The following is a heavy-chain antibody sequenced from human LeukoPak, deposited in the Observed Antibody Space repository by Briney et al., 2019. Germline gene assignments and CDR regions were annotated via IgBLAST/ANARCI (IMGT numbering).Heavy chain of an antibody. V-gene: IGHV4-39*07. CDR2: IYYSGST. CDR1: GGSISSSSYY. J-gene: IGHJ3*02. Sequence: SETLSLTCTVSGGSISSSSYYWGWIRQPPGKGLEWIGSIYYSGSTYYNPSLKSRVTISVDTSKNQFSLKLSSVTAADTAVYYCARAHPQGLGYCSGGSCYSGAFDIWGQGTMVTVSS. D-gene: IGHD2-15*01. CDR3: ARAHPQGLGYCSGGSCYSGAFDI.